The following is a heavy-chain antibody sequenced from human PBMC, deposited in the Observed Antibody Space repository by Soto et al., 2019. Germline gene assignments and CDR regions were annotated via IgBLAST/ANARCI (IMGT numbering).Heavy chain of an antibody. D-gene: IGHD6-13*01. Sequence: GASVKVSCKASGYTFTSYYMHWVRQAPGQGLEWMGIINPSGGSTSYAQKFQGRVTMTRDTSTSTVYMELSSLRSEDTAVYYCARDGGSILSSSWYFDYWGQGTLVTVSS. V-gene: IGHV1-46*01. CDR3: ARDGGSILSSSWYFDY. J-gene: IGHJ4*02. CDR2: INPSGGST. CDR1: GYTFTSYY.